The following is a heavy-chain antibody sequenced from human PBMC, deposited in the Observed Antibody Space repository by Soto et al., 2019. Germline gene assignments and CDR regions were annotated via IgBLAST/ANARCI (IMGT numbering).Heavy chain of an antibody. CDR1: GDSISGYY. D-gene: IGHD2-21*02. V-gene: IGHV4-59*01. CDR2: MYNPGRT. Sequence: PLETLSLTCTVSGDSISGYYWSWIRQPPGKGLEWIGYMYNPGRTVYNPSKKSSVTKSVDTTKSQVTLRLNSVTTEDTAEYYCARDLWGYCGTDCYPLDVWGQGTTVTVS. CDR3: ARDLWGYCGTDCYPLDV. J-gene: IGHJ6*02.